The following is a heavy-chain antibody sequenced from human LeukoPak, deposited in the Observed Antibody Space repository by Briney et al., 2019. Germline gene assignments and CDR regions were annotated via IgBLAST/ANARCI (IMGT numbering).Heavy chain of an antibody. V-gene: IGHV4-34*01. CDR3: ARKGRGPYGSVNGYFDY. CDR1: DGSFSGYY. CDR2: INHSGST. J-gene: IGHJ4*02. D-gene: IGHD3-10*01. Sequence: SETLSLTCAVYDGSFSGYYWSWIRQPPGKGLEWIGEINHSGSTNYNPSLKSRVTISVDTSKNQFSLKLNFVTAADTAVYYCARKGRGPYGSVNGYFDYWGQGTLVTVSS.